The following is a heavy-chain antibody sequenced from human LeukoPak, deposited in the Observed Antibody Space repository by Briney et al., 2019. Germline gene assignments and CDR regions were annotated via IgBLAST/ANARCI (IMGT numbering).Heavy chain of an antibody. CDR3: TRHHDYGVKIDY. CDR1: GGSSASHY. J-gene: IGHJ4*02. D-gene: IGHD4-23*01. V-gene: IGHV4-39*01. Sequence: KPSETLSLTCTVSGGSSASHYWAWIRQPPGKGLEWIGSIHYSGSTYYSPSLKSRLTISGDTSKSQFSLKLTFVTAADTAVYYCTRHHDYGVKIDYWGQGTLVTVSS. CDR2: IHYSGST.